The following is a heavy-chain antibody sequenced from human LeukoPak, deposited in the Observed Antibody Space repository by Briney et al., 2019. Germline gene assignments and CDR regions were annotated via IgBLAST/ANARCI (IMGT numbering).Heavy chain of an antibody. CDR2: IYYSGST. J-gene: IGHJ5*02. CDR1: GGSISSSSYY. CDR3: ARQDIVVVVAALCVGFDP. V-gene: IGHV4-39*01. D-gene: IGHD2-15*01. Sequence: PSETLSLTCTVSGGSISSSSYYWGWIRQPPGKGLEWIGSIYYSGSTYYNPSLKSRVTISVDTSKNQFSLKLSSVTAPDTAVYYCARQDIVVVVAALCVGFDPWGQGTLVTVSS.